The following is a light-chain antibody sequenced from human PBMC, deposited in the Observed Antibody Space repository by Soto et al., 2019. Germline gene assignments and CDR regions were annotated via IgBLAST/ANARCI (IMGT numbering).Light chain of an antibody. Sequence: SYELTQPPSVSVAPGQTARITWGGNNIGSRSVHWYQQKPGQAPVLVVYDGRDRPSGIPERFAGSNSGNTATLTITRVEAADEADYYCQVWDSTSDHYVFGTGTKVTVL. J-gene: IGLJ1*01. V-gene: IGLV3-21*02. CDR2: DGR. CDR3: QVWDSTSDHYV. CDR1: NIGSRS.